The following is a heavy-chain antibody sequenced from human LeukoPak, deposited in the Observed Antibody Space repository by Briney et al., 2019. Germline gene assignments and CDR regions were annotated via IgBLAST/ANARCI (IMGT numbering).Heavy chain of an antibody. CDR3: ASGDCTNGVCYTAGGYDY. Sequence: ASVKVSCKASGYTFTGYYMHWVRQAPGQGLEWMGWISAYNGNTNYAQKLQGRVTMTTDTSTSTAYMELRSLRSDDTAVYYCASGDCTNGVCYTAGGYDYWGQGTLVTVSS. V-gene: IGHV1-18*04. CDR1: GYTFTGYY. J-gene: IGHJ4*02. D-gene: IGHD2-8*01. CDR2: ISAYNGNT.